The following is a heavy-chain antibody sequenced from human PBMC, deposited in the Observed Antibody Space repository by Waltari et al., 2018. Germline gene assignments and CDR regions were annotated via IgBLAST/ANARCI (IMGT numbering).Heavy chain of an antibody. CDR2: IYSGGST. CDR3: ARGLYCSSTSCHKHYYYYYYMDV. D-gene: IGHD2-2*01. V-gene: IGHV3-53*02. CDR1: GFTVSSNY. J-gene: IGHJ6*03. Sequence: EVQLVETGGGLIQPGGSLRLSCAASGFTVSSNYMSWVRQAPVKGLEWVSVIYSGGSTYYADSGKGRFTIARDNSKNTLYLQMNSLRAEDTAVYYCARGLYCSSTSCHKHYYYYYYMDVWGKGTTVTVSS.